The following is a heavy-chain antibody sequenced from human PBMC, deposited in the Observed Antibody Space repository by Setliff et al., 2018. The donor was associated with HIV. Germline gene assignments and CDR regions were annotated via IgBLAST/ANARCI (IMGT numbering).Heavy chain of an antibody. J-gene: IGHJ4*02. V-gene: IGHV4-34*01. CDR1: GGPFSGYY. CDR3: AAASSWDPLLDY. CDR2: INHSGST. Sequence: PSETLSLTCAVYGGPFSGYYWSWIRQPPGKGLEWIGEINHSGSTNYNPSLKSRVTISVDTSMDQFSLKLNSVTAADTAVYYCAAASSWDPLLDYWGQGTLVTVSS. D-gene: IGHD6-13*01.